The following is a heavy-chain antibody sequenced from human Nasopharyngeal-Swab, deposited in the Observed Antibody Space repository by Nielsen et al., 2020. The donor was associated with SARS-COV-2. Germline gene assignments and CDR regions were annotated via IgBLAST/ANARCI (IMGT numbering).Heavy chain of an antibody. Sequence: LKISCAASGFTFDGYAMHWVRQAPGKGLEWVSGISWNSGSIGYADSVKGRFTISRDNAKNSLYLQMNSLRAEDTALYYCAKLPTDYYYYGMDVWGQGTTVTVSS. D-gene: IGHD1-1*01. CDR1: GFTFDGYA. CDR2: ISWNSGSI. V-gene: IGHV3-9*01. CDR3: AKLPTDYYYYGMDV. J-gene: IGHJ6*02.